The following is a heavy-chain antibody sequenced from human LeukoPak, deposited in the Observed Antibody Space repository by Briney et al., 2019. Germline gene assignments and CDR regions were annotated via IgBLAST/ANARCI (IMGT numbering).Heavy chain of an antibody. CDR2: IYYSGST. CDR1: GGSISSSSYY. CDR3: ARSPYDYIWGSYRHYYFDY. Sequence: SETLSLTCTVSGGSISSSSYYWGWIRQPPGKGLEWIGSIYYSGSTYYNPSLKSRVTISVDTSKNQFSLKLSSVTAADTAVYYCARSPYDYIWGSYRHYYFDYWGQGTLVTVSS. J-gene: IGHJ4*02. D-gene: IGHD3-16*02. V-gene: IGHV4-39*01.